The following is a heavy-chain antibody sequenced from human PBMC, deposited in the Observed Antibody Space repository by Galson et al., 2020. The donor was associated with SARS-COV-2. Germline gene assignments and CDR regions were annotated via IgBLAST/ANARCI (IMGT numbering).Heavy chain of an antibody. V-gene: IGHV4-59*01. J-gene: IGHJ5*02. CDR3: ARVLSGQEYCGGDCGGWFDP. CDR2: IYYSGST. D-gene: IGHD2-21*01. CDR1: GGSISSYY. Sequence: SETLSLTCTVSGGSISSYYWSWIRQPPGKGLEWIGYIYYSGSTNYNPSLKSRVTISVDTSKNQFSLKLSSVTAADTAVYYCARVLSGQEYCGGDCGGWFDPWGQGTLVTVSS.